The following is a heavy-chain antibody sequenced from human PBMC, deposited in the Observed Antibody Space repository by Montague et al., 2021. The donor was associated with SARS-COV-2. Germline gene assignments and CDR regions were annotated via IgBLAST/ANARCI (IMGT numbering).Heavy chain of an antibody. Sequence: KKNGSGQNYVDSVKGRFTISRDNAKKSLYLQMNSLRVDDTAVYYCARSLFSSGSFWGQGTLVTVAA. CDR3: ARSLFSSGSF. CDR2: KKNGSGQ. V-gene: IGHV3-7*01. J-gene: IGHJ4*02. D-gene: IGHD3-10*01.